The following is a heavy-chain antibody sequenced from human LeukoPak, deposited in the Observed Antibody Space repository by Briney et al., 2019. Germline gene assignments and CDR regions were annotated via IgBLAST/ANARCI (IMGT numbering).Heavy chain of an antibody. CDR1: GFTVSSNY. CDR2: INWNGGST. J-gene: IGHJ4*02. D-gene: IGHD2-15*01. CDR3: ARVAPGQVAAFDY. V-gene: IGHV3-20*04. Sequence: GGSLRLSCAASGFTVSSNYMSWVRQAPGKGLEWVSGINWNGGSTGYADPVKGRFTISRDNAKNSLYLQMNSLRAEDTALYYCARVAPGQVAAFDYWGQGTLVTVSS.